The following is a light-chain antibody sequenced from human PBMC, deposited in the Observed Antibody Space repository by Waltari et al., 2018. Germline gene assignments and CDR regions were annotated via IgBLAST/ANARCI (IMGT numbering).Light chain of an antibody. CDR3: ATWDASLSGWV. V-gene: IGLV1-47*01. CDR2: SNY. Sequence: QSVLTQPPSASGTPGQRVTISCSGSSSNIGRNYVFWYQQFPGTAPKLLIYSNYQRPSGVSDRFSGSKSGTSASLAISGLRSEDEADYYCATWDASLSGWVFGGGTQLTVL. CDR1: SSNIGRNY. J-gene: IGLJ3*02.